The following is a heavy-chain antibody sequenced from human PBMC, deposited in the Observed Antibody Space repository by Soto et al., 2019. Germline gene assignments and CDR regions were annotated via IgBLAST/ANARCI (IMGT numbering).Heavy chain of an antibody. CDR2: SRNKADSYTT. J-gene: IGHJ4*02. Sequence: ESGGGLVQPGGSLRLSCAVSGFTFGDYYMDWVRQAPGKGLEWVGRSRNKADSYTTEYAASVKGRFTISGDDSRNSLYLQMNSLKTEDTAVYYCARVAAGNGYFDCWGQGTLVTVSS. CDR1: GFTFGDYY. CDR3: ARVAAGNGYFDC. V-gene: IGHV3-72*01. D-gene: IGHD6-25*01.